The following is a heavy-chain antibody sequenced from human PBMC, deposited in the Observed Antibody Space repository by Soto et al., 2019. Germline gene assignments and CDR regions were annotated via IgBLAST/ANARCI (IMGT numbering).Heavy chain of an antibody. Sequence: PQTLSLTCAISGDSVSSYSAAWNWIRHSPSGGLEWLGRTYYRSRFFSDYAESVKSRIIINPDTSNNQFSLQLKSVTPEDTAVYYCVRDRYSSSGWFDPWGQGTPVTVSS. CDR2: TYYRSRFFS. CDR1: GDSVSSYSAA. CDR3: VRDRYSSSGWFDP. J-gene: IGHJ5*02. D-gene: IGHD3-10*01. V-gene: IGHV6-1*01.